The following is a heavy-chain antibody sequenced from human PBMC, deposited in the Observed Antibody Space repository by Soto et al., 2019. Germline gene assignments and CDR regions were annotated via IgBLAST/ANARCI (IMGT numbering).Heavy chain of an antibody. D-gene: IGHD3-9*01. CDR2: ISAYNGNT. V-gene: IGHV1-18*01. CDR3: ARGPDILTGSNWFDP. J-gene: IGHJ5*02. Sequence: ASVKVSCKASGYTFTSYGISWVRQAPGQGLEWMGWISAYNGNTNYAQKLQGRVTMTKDTSKSTAYKKLKNLKTDYTAVYYCARGPDILTGSNWFDPWGQGTLVTVSS. CDR1: GYTFTSYG.